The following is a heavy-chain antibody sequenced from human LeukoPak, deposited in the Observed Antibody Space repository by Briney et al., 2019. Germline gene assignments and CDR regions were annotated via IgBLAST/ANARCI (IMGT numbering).Heavy chain of an antibody. CDR3: ARGGLENGYHANDGFDI. Sequence: SETLSLTCTVSGGSISGYHWSWIRQPPGKGLDWIGYIYYSGSTKYNPSLKSRVTMSVGTSKNQFSLKLSSVTAADTAVYYCARGGLENGYHANDGFDICGQGTMVTVSS. CDR2: IYYSGST. D-gene: IGHD3-22*01. CDR1: GGSISGYH. J-gene: IGHJ3*02. V-gene: IGHV4-59*01.